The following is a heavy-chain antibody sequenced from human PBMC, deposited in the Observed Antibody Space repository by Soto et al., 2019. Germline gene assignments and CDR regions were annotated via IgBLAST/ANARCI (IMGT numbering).Heavy chain of an antibody. CDR2: TYYSGST. Sequence: SETLSLTCTVSGGSISSYYWSWIRQPPGKGLEWIGYTYYSGSTNYNPSLKSRVTISVDTSKNQFSLKLSSVTAADTAVYYCARELTTVGPTYYYHGMDVWGQGTTVTVSS. D-gene: IGHD4-17*01. CDR1: GGSISSYY. V-gene: IGHV4-59*01. J-gene: IGHJ6*02. CDR3: ARELTTVGPTYYYHGMDV.